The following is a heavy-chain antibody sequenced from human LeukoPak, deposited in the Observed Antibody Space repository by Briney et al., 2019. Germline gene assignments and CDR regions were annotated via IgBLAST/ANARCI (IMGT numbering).Heavy chain of an antibody. CDR2: ISYDGSNK. V-gene: IGHV3-30*04. D-gene: IGHD3-22*01. CDR3: ARSGINFGSSGQKLDY. CDR1: GFTFSTYP. Sequence: GGSLRLSCEASGFTFSTYPMHWVRQAPGKGLQWVAAISYDGSNKHYADSVKGRFTISRDNSKNTLYMQMNSLRAEDTAVYYCARSGINFGSSGQKLDYWGQGTLVTVSS. J-gene: IGHJ4*02.